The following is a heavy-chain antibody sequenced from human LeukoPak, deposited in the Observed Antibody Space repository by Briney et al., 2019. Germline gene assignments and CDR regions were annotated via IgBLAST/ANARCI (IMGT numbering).Heavy chain of an antibody. CDR3: ARLTMPTGPGDY. CDR2: IHYSGSA. D-gene: IGHD4/OR15-4a*01. CDR1: GGSIRSYY. J-gene: IGHJ4*02. V-gene: IGHV4-59*08. Sequence: SATLSLPCSVSGGSIRSYYWSWIRQPPGKGLEWIGYIHYSGSANYNPSIKSRVTISVDPSKNLLSLKLTSVTAADTGVYYCARLTMPTGPGDYWGQGTLVTVSS.